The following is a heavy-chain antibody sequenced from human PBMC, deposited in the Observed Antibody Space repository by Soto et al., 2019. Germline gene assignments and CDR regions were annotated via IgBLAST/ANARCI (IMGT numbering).Heavy chain of an antibody. CDR1: GDTFSGYP. J-gene: IGHJ4*02. CDR3: ARDGGFGELKY. D-gene: IGHD3-10*01. Sequence: QVQLVQSGAELKKPGSSVKVSCKASGDTFSGYPINWVRQAPGEGLEWMGRLIPVFGTTNDAQIFEGRVTFTADESPNTAYMELRGLLSADTAVYYCARDGGFGELKYWGPGTLVTVSS. V-gene: IGHV1-69*18. CDR2: LIPVFGTT.